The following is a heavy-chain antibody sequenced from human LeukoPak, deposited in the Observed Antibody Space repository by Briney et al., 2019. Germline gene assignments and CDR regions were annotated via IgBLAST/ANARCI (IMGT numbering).Heavy chain of an antibody. J-gene: IGHJ4*02. V-gene: IGHV1-18*01. CDR1: GYTFINHG. CDR2: IRGYNGNT. CDR3: AAWAGIAVSGFEGPFDY. Sequence: ASVKVSCKASGYTFINHGINWVRQAPGQGLEWMGWIRGYNGNTNYAQKLQGRVIMTTGTSTSTAYMELRSLRSDDTAVYYCAAWAGIAVSGFEGPFDYWGQGTLVTVSS. D-gene: IGHD6-19*01.